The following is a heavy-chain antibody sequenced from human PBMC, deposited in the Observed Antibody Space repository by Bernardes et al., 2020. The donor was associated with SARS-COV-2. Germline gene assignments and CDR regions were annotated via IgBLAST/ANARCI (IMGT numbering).Heavy chain of an antibody. CDR2: INPNTGGT. J-gene: IGHJ4*01. CDR1: GYTFTGYF. CDR3: ARTRTTISTTGIPVDY. V-gene: IGHV1-2*02. Sequence: ASVKVSCKASGYTFTGYFIHWVRQAPGQRLEWMGWINPNTGGTNYVQKFQGRVTMTRDTSITTAYMELSRLGSDDTAIYYCARTRTTISTTGIPVDYWGQEPWSPSPQ. D-gene: IGHD2-21*02.